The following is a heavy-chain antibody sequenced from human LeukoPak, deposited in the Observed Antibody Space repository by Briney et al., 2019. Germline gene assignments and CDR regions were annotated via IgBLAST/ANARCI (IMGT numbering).Heavy chain of an antibody. CDR1: GGSFSGYY. D-gene: IGHD6-19*01. CDR3: AREYSSGWHKTFDY. J-gene: IGHJ4*02. CDR2: INHSGST. V-gene: IGHV4-34*01. Sequence: PSETLSLTCAVYGGSFSGYYWSWIRQPPGKGLEWIGEINHSGSTNYNPSLKSRVTISVDTSKNQFSLKLSSVTAADTAVYYCAREYSSGWHKTFDYWGQGTLVTVSS.